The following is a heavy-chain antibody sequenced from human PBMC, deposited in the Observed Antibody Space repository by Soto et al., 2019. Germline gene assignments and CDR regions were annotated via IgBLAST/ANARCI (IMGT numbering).Heavy chain of an antibody. CDR1: GGSISSSNW. CDR2: IYHSGST. D-gene: IGHD6-19*01. Sequence: QVQLQESGPGLVKPSGTLSLTCAVSGGSISSSNWWRWVRQPPGKGLEWIGEIYHSGSTNYNPSLKGRINISVDKSKNQSSLKLSSVTAADTAVYYWARRGQWLVPAGFDYWGQGTLVTVSS. J-gene: IGHJ4*02. CDR3: ARRGQWLVPAGFDY. V-gene: IGHV4-4*02.